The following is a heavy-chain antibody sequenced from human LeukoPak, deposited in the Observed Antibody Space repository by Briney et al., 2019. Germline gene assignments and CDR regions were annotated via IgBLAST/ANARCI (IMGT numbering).Heavy chain of an antibody. CDR3: AREGQQYFDY. CDR1: GGSISSGSYY. Sequence: SETLSLTCTVSGGSISSGSYYWSWTRQPAGKGLEWIGRIYTSGSTNYNPSLKSRVTISVDTSKNQFSLKLSSVTAADTAVYYCAREGQQYFDYWGQGTLVTVSS. V-gene: IGHV4-61*02. D-gene: IGHD6-13*01. CDR2: IYTSGST. J-gene: IGHJ4*02.